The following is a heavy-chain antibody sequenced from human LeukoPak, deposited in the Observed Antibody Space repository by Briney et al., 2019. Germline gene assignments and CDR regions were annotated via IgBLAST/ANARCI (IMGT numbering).Heavy chain of an antibody. CDR2: IYYSGST. V-gene: IGHV4-59*01. CDR3: ARRRYYDILTGYYDQLPEYFDL. Sequence: KPSETLSLTCTVSGGSISSYYWSWIRQPPGKGLEWIGYIYYSGSTNYNPSLKSRVTISVDTSKNQFSLKLSSVTAADTAVYYCARRRYYDILTGYYDQLPEYFDLWGRGTLVTVSS. D-gene: IGHD3-9*01. CDR1: GGSISSYY. J-gene: IGHJ2*01.